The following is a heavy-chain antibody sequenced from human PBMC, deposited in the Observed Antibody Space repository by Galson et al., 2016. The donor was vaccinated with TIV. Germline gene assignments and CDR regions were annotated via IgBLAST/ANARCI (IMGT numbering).Heavy chain of an antibody. J-gene: IGHJ6*02. CDR3: ASDRNTAFDTYHYYYGMDV. CDR2: IIPLFRTT. CDR1: GDTISSYV. D-gene: IGHD5-18*01. Sequence: SVKVSCKASGDTISSYVFNWVRLAPGQGLEWMGGIIPLFRTTNYAQKFQGRVTITAAESTNTAYMELNSLRSGDTAVYYCASDRNTAFDTYHYYYGMDVWGQGTTVTVSS. V-gene: IGHV1-69*13.